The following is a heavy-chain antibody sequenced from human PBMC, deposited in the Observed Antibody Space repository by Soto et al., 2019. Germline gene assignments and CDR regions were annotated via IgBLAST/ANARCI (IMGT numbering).Heavy chain of an antibody. D-gene: IGHD5-12*01. J-gene: IGHJ6*02. CDR2: IYYSGST. V-gene: IGHV4-59*01. CDR3: ARVGGGYDSYYYYGMDV. Sequence: SETLSLTCTVSGGSISSYYWSWIRQPPGKGLEWIGYIYYSGSTNYNPSLKSRVTISVDTSKNQFSLKLSSVTAADTAAYYCARVGGGYDSYYYYGMDVWGQGTTVTVSS. CDR1: GGSISSYY.